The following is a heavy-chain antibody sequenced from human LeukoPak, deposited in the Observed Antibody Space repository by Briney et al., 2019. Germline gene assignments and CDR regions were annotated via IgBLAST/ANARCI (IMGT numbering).Heavy chain of an antibody. CDR3: ARGHWLDP. CDR2: IYYSGST. J-gene: IGHJ5*02. CDR1: GGSISSYY. Sequence: TSETLSLTCTVSGGSISSYYWSWIRQPPGKGLEWIGYIYYSGSTNYNPSLKSRVTISVDTSKNQFSLKLSSVTAADTAVYYCARGHWLDPWGQGTLVTVSS. V-gene: IGHV4-59*01.